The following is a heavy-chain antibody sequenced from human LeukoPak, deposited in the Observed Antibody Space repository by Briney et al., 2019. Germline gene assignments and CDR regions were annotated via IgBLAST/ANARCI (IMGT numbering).Heavy chain of an antibody. J-gene: IGHJ4*02. V-gene: IGHV3-30*18. D-gene: IGHD6-19*01. CDR3: VKVGIAVAGRTY. Sequence: GGSLRLSCAASGFTFSSYGMHWVRQAPGKGLEWVAVISYDGSNKYYADSVKGRLTISRDNSKNTLYLQMNSLRAEDTAVYYCVKVGIAVAGRTYWGQGTLVTVSS. CDR1: GFTFSSYG. CDR2: ISYDGSNK.